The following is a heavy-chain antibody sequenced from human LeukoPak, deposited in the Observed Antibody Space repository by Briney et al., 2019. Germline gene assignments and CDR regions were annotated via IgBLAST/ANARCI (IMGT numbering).Heavy chain of an antibody. CDR1: GFTFSDYD. V-gene: IGHV3-21*01. CDR2: ISYLSSHV. Sequence: GGSLRLSCSASGFTFSDYDMNWVRQAPGKGLEWVSSISYLSSHVYYGDPVKGRFSISRDNAKNSLYLQMNSLGAEDTAIYYCGRAFPPLRTSSAGDLWGQGILVTVSS. CDR3: GRAFPPLRTSSAGDL. D-gene: IGHD3-16*01. J-gene: IGHJ4*02.